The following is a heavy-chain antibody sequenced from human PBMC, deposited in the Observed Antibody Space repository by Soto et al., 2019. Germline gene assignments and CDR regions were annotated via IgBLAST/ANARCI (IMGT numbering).Heavy chain of an antibody. J-gene: IGHJ4*02. CDR3: ARGRSTGWGYFDF. CDR1: GGSISSYY. Sequence: PSETLSLTCTVSGGSISSYYWSWIRQPPGKGLEWIGYIYYSGSTNYNPSLKSRVTISVDTSNNQFSLKLSFVTAADTAVYHWARGRSTGWGYFDFWGRGTLGIASS. V-gene: IGHV4-59*01. CDR2: IYYSGST. D-gene: IGHD6-19*01.